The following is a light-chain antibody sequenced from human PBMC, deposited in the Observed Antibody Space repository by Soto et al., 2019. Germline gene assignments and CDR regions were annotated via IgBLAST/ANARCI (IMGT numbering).Light chain of an antibody. CDR2: RVF. CDR3: QEFGGSPRT. J-gene: IGKJ1*01. Sequence: EIVLTQSPGTLSLSPGEIATLSCRASQGVGESLVWFQQKPGQAPRLLIHRVFNTATGIPDRFSGSGSGTDFTLTISRLEPEDFAVYYCQEFGGSPRTFGRGTKVERK. CDR1: QGVGES. V-gene: IGKV3-20*01.